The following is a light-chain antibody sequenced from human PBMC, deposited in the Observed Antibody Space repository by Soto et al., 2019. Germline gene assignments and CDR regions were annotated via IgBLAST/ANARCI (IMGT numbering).Light chain of an antibody. CDR3: HHYGDSPIYT. Sequence: EIVLTQSPGTLSLSPGATATLSCRASQSVSRNYLAWFQQKPGQAPRLLIHGASSRAAGTPDRFSGSRSGTDFTLTISRLEPEDFAVYYCHHYGDSPIYTFGPGTKVDFK. J-gene: IGKJ3*01. CDR1: QSVSRNY. V-gene: IGKV3-20*01. CDR2: GAS.